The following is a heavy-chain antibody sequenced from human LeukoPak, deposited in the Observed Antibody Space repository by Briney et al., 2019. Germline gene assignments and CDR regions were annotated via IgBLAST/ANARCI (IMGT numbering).Heavy chain of an antibody. CDR2: ISSSSTTI. V-gene: IGHV3-48*01. Sequence: GGSLRLSCAASGFTFSTYSMNWVRQAPGKGLEWVSYISSSSTTIYYADSVKGRFTISRDNAKNSLYLQMNSLRAEDTSVYYCARDLSERWLQLGEYYFDYWGQGALVTVSS. CDR1: GFTFSTYS. CDR3: ARDLSERWLQLGEYYFDY. D-gene: IGHD5-24*01. J-gene: IGHJ4*02.